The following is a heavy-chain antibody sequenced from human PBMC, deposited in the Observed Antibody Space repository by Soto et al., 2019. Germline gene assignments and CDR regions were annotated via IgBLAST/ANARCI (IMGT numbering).Heavy chain of an antibody. CDR1: GFTFSSYA. Sequence: SLRLSCAASGFTFSSYAMHWVRQAPGKGLEWVAVISYDGSNKYYADSVKGRFTISRDNSKNTLYLQMNSLRAEDTAVYYCARDQGSSYYDFWSAHTGGPYCYYGMDVWGQGTTVTVSS. V-gene: IGHV3-30-3*01. D-gene: IGHD3-3*01. CDR3: ARDQGSSYYDFWSAHTGGPYCYYGMDV. J-gene: IGHJ6*02. CDR2: ISYDGSNK.